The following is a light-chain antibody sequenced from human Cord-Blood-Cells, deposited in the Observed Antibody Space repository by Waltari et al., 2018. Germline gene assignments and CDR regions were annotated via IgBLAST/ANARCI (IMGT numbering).Light chain of an antibody. J-gene: IGLJ3*02. V-gene: IGLV2-8*01. Sequence: QSALTQPPSASGSPGQSVTISCTGTSSDVGGYNYVSWYQQHPGKAPKLMIYEVSTRPAGVPDRFSGSKSGNTASLTVSGLQAKDEADYYCSSYAGSNKVFGGGTKLTVL. CDR2: EVS. CDR1: SSDVGGYNY. CDR3: SSYAGSNKV.